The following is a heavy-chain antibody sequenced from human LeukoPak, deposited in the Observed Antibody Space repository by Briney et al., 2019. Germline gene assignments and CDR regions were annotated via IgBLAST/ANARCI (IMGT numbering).Heavy chain of an antibody. CDR3: ARVAHYDSSGIGNY. V-gene: IGHV3-53*01. J-gene: IGHJ4*02. CDR2: IYSGGST. CDR1: GFTVSSNY. Sequence: GGSLRLSCAASGFTVSSNYMSWVRQAPGKGLEWVSVIYSGGSTYYADSVKGRLTIPRDNSKNTLYLQMNSLRAEDTAVYYCARVAHYDSSGIGNYWGQGTLVTVSS. D-gene: IGHD3-22*01.